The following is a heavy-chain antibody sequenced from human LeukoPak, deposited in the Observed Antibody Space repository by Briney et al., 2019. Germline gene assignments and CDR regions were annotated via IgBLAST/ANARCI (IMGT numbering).Heavy chain of an antibody. J-gene: IGHJ4*02. Sequence: GGSLRLSCAASGFTFSLYAMNWVRQAPGKGLQWVSYINDESSDIHYAGSVRGRFTISRDDARQTLYLQLSSLRVEDTAVYYCARDTFQPGLIDSWGQGTLATVSS. CDR1: GFTFSLYA. D-gene: IGHD2-2*01. CDR2: INDESSDI. CDR3: ARDTFQPGLIDS. V-gene: IGHV3-21*05.